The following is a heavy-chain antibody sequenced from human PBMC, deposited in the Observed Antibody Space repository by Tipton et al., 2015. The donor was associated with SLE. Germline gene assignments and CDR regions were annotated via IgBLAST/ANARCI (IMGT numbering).Heavy chain of an antibody. CDR1: GFTFSSYW. CDR3: ARAGGQYDYEVDY. CDR2: IRHDGYEK. D-gene: IGHD4-17*01. V-gene: IGHV3-7*03. Sequence: GSLRLSCEASGFTFSSYWMSWVRQAPGKGLEWVANIRHDGYEKYYVDSVKGRFTISRDNAKNSLYLQMNSLRAEDTAVYYCARAGGQYDYEVDYWGQGTLVTVSS. J-gene: IGHJ4*02.